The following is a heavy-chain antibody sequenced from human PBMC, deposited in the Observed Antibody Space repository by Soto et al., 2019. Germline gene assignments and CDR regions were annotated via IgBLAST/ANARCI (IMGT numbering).Heavy chain of an antibody. Sequence: QVQLQESGPGLVKPSQTLSLTCTVSGGSISSGGYYWSWIRQHPGKGLEWIGYIYYSGSTYYNPSLKSRVTIAVDTSKNQFCLKVSSVAAADTVVYYCARDSLYKITICGVNHGAFDIWGQGTMVTVSS. V-gene: IGHV4-31*03. CDR2: IYYSGST. CDR3: ARDSLYKITICGVNHGAFDI. CDR1: GGSISSGGYY. D-gene: IGHD3-3*01. J-gene: IGHJ3*02.